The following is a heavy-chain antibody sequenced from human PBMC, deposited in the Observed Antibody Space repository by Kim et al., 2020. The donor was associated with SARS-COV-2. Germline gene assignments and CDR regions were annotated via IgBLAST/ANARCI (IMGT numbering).Heavy chain of an antibody. CDR3: TRTKGGGTCYSAGDY. D-gene: IGHD2-15*01. Sequence: GGSLRLSCAASGFSFSNYAMHWVRQAPGKGLEFVSCISSDGGSTYYANSVKGRFTISRDNSKSTLYLQIGSLRAEDMALYYCTRTKGGGTCYSAGDYWG. CDR1: GFSFSNYA. V-gene: IGHV3-64*01. CDR2: ISSDGGST. J-gene: IGHJ4*01.